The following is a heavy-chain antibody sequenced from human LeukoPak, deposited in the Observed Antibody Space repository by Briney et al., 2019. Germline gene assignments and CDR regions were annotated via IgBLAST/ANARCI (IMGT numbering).Heavy chain of an antibody. CDR2: INPSGGST. CDR1: GYTFTIYY. V-gene: IGHV1-46*01. D-gene: IGHD1-26*01. Sequence: GATVKVSCKASGYTFTIYYIHWVRQAPGQGLEWMGLINPSGGSTNYAQKFQGRVTLTSDRSTSTVYMELRSLSSEDTAVFYCARAEGSAPFDYWGQGTLVTVSS. J-gene: IGHJ4*02. CDR3: ARAEGSAPFDY.